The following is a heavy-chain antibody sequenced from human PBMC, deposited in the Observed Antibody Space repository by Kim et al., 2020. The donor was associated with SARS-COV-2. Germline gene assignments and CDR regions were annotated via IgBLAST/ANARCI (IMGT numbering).Heavy chain of an antibody. V-gene: IGHV4-34*01. CDR1: GGSFSGYY. D-gene: IGHD3-10*01. CDR3: SRTHCSYYGSGSYYSLYG. Sequence: SETLSLTCAVYGGSFSGYYWSWIRQPPGKGLEWIGEINHSGSTNYNPSLKSRVTISVDTSKNQFSLKLSSVTAADTAVYYCSRTHCSYYGSGSYYSLYG. J-gene: IGHJ6*01. CDR2: INHSGST.